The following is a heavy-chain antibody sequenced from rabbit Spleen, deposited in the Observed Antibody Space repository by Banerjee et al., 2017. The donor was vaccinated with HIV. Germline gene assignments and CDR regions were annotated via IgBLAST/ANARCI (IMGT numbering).Heavy chain of an antibody. D-gene: IGHD2-1*01. Sequence: QEQLEESGGDLVKPEGSLTLTCTASGFSFSSSYWICWVRQAPGKGLEWIACIYTGSGITYYASWAKGRFTISKTSSTTVTLQETSLTAADTATYFCARDDDYSGIGDALNLWGPGTLVTVS. V-gene: IGHV1S45*01. J-gene: IGHJ4*01. CDR2: IYTGSGIT. CDR1: GFSFSSSYW. CDR3: ARDDDYSGIGDALNL.